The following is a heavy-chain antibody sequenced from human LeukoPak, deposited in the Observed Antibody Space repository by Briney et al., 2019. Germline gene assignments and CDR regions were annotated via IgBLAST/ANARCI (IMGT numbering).Heavy chain of an antibody. CDR2: INPNSGGT. Sequence: GASVKVSCKASGYTFTDYYIHWVRQAPGQGLEWMGWINPNSGGTNYTQKFQGRVTMTRDTSISTANLELNRLTSDDTAVYYCARVLARYGNLDYWGQGILVTVSS. J-gene: IGHJ4*02. CDR1: GYTFTDYY. CDR3: ARVLARYGNLDY. V-gene: IGHV1-2*02. D-gene: IGHD1-14*01.